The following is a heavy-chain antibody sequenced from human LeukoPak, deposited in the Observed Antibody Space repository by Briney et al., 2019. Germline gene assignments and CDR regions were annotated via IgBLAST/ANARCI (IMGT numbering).Heavy chain of an antibody. CDR3: ARARGLYCSSTSCYADAFDI. Sequence: KPSQTLSLTCTVSGGSISSGDYYWSWIRQPPGKGLEWIGYIHYSGSTYYNPSLKSLVTISVDTSKNQFSLKLSSVTAADTAVYYCARARGLYCSSTSCYADAFDIWGQGTMVTVSS. CDR2: IHYSGST. CDR1: GGSISSGDYY. J-gene: IGHJ3*02. D-gene: IGHD2-2*01. V-gene: IGHV4-30-4*08.